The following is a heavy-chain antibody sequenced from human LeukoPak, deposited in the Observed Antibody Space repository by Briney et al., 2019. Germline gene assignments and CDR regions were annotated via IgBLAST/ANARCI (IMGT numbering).Heavy chain of an antibody. Sequence: GESLKISCKGSGYNFATSWIGWVRQKPGKGLEWMGIIYPGDSETKDSPSFQGHVTLSADKSISTAYLQLSSLRASDTAIYYCASLGARPGRDYYQYYRDVWGNGTTVTVSS. V-gene: IGHV5-51*01. D-gene: IGHD6-6*01. CDR1: GYNFATSW. J-gene: IGHJ6*03. CDR3: ASLGARPGRDYYQYYRDV. CDR2: IYPGDSET.